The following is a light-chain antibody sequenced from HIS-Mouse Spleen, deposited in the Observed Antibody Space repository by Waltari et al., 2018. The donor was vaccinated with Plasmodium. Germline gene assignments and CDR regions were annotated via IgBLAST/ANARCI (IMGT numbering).Light chain of an antibody. CDR3: QTWGTGGV. J-gene: IGLJ2*01. CDR2: LNSDGSH. Sequence: QLVLTQSPSASASLGASVKLTCTLSSGHSSYAIAWHQQQPEKGPRYLMKLNSDGSHSKGDWIPDRFSVSSAGAGRYLTISSLQSEDEADYYCQTWGTGGVFGGGTKLTVL. V-gene: IGLV4-69*01. CDR1: SGHSSYA.